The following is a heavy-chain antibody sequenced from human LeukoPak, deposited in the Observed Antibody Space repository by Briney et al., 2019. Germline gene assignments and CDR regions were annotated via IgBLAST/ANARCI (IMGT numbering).Heavy chain of an antibody. V-gene: IGHV3-7*01. CDR1: GFTFSSDW. Sequence: GGSLRLSCAASGFTFSSDWMSWVRQAPGKGLEWVANINQDGSEKYYVDSVKGRFTISRDNAKNSLFLQMNSLRAGDTAVYYCARAEKWGQGTLVTVSS. J-gene: IGHJ4*02. CDR3: ARAEK. CDR2: INQDGSEK.